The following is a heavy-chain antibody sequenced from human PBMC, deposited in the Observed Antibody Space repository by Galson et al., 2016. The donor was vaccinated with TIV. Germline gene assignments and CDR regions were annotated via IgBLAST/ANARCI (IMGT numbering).Heavy chain of an antibody. V-gene: IGHV3-23*01. D-gene: IGHD3-10*02. CDR1: IVTFSRYA. Sequence: SLRLSCAASIVTFSRYAMSWVRQAPGKGLEWVSTINSSGGRTYYADSVKGRFTISRDNAKRLLYLHMSSLRVEDTAVYYCARDPLFGGMDVWGQGATVAVS. J-gene: IGHJ6*02. CDR3: ARDPLFGGMDV. CDR2: INSSGGRT.